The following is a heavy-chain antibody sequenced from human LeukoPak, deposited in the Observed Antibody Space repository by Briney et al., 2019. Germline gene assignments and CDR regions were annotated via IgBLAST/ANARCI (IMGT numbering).Heavy chain of an antibody. D-gene: IGHD2-2*01. V-gene: IGHV4-39*07. CDR3: ARTHSPFDIVVVPAATDYYMDV. J-gene: IGHJ6*03. CDR2: IFYSGNT. Sequence: SETLSLTCTVSGGSIISDDFYWGWIRQPPGKGLEWIGSIFYSGNTYYNSSLKSRVTISVDTSKNQFSLKLSSVTAADTAVYYCARTHSPFDIVVVPAATDYYMDVWGKGTTVTVSS. CDR1: GGSIISDDFY.